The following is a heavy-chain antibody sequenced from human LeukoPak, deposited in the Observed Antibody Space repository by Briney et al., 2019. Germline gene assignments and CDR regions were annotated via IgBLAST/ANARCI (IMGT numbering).Heavy chain of an antibody. Sequence: ASVKVSCKASGYTFTGYYMHWVRQAPGQGFEWMGWINPNSGGTNYAQKFQGRVTMTRDTSISTAYMELSRLRSDDTAVYYCARVDLVGATIEGDSDYWGQGTLVTVSS. CDR3: ARVDLVGATIEGDSDY. CDR1: GYTFTGYY. V-gene: IGHV1-2*02. D-gene: IGHD1-26*01. J-gene: IGHJ4*02. CDR2: INPNSGGT.